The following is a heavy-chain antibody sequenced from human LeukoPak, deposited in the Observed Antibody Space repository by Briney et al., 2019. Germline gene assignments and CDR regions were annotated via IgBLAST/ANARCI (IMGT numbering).Heavy chain of an antibody. Sequence: GGSLRLSCAASGFTFSSYGMHWVRQAPGKGLEWVAVIWYDGSNKYYADSVKGRFTISRDNSKNTLYLQMNSLRAEDTAVYYCARDRSNYLWFDPWGQGTLITVSS. CDR3: ARDRSNYLWFDP. D-gene: IGHD4-11*01. CDR2: IWYDGSNK. CDR1: GFTFSSYG. J-gene: IGHJ5*02. V-gene: IGHV3-33*01.